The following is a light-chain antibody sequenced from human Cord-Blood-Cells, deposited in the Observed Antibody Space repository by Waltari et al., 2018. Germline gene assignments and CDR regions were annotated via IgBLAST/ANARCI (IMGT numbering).Light chain of an antibody. CDR3: QQYCSSPAT. Sequence: EIVLTQSPGTLSLSPGERATLHCRASQSVSSSSLAWYQQKPGQAPRLLIYGASSRATGIPDRFSGSGSGTDFTLTISRLEPEDFAVYYCQQYCSSPATFGQGTKVEIK. J-gene: IGKJ1*01. V-gene: IGKV3-20*01. CDR1: QSVSSSS. CDR2: GAS.